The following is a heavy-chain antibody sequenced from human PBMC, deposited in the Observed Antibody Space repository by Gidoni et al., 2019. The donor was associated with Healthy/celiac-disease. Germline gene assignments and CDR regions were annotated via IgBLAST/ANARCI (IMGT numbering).Heavy chain of an antibody. CDR2: ISGSGGST. Sequence: EVQLLESGGGLVQPGGSLRLYCAASGFTFSSYAMSWGRQAPGKGLACVSAISGSGGSTYYADSVKGRFTISRDNSKNTLYLQMNSLRAEDTAVYYCAKEAPHGYYYDSSGFYYFDYWGQGTLVTVSS. CDR3: AKEAPHGYYYDSSGFYYFDY. CDR1: GFTFSSYA. J-gene: IGHJ4*02. V-gene: IGHV3-23*01. D-gene: IGHD3-22*01.